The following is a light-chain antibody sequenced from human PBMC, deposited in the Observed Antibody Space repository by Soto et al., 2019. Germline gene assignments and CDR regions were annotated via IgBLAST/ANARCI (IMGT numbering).Light chain of an antibody. CDR2: MNN. CDR1: SSNIGSNT. CDR3: ASWDDSLNVYYV. V-gene: IGLV1-44*01. J-gene: IGLJ1*01. Sequence: QSVLTQPPSASGTPGQRVTISCSGSSSNIGSNTVNWYQQLPGTAPKLLIYMNNQRPSGVPDRFSGSKSGTSASLAISGLQSEDEADYYCASWDDSLNVYYVFGTGTKLTVL.